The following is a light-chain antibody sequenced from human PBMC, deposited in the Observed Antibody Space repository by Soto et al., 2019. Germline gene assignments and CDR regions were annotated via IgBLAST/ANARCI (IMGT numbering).Light chain of an antibody. CDR1: ERISNN. J-gene: IGKJ4*01. Sequence: EIVLTHSPDTMSVSPWEVATLSCRASERISNNLAWYQQKPGQVPRLLIYGACTRATGIPDRSSGSGYGREFTLTISSLQSEDSSVYYCQQYNNWPLTFGGGTKVDIK. CDR2: GAC. V-gene: IGKV3-15*01. CDR3: QQYNNWPLT.